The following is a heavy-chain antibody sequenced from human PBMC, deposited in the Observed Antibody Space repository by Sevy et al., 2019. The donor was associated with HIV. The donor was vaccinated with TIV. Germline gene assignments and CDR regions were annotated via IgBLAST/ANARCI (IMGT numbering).Heavy chain of an antibody. J-gene: IGHJ3*02. CDR2: ISYDGSNK. D-gene: IGHD3-22*01. CDR1: GFTFSSYA. CDR3: ARDRRIVVVTRSWGAFDI. Sequence: GGSLRLSCAASGFTFSSYAMHWVRQAPGKGLEWVAVISYDGSNKYYADSVKGRFTISRENSKNTLYLQMNSLRAEDTAVYYCARDRRIVVVTRSWGAFDIWGQGTMVTVSS. V-gene: IGHV3-30-3*01.